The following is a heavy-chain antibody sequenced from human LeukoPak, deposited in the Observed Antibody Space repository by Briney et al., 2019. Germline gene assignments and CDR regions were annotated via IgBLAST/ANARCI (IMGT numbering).Heavy chain of an antibody. CDR3: ARSDYGGDPTYDAFDI. CDR1: GGSMSNYY. J-gene: IGHJ3*02. Sequence: PSETLSLTCTVSGGSMSNYYWGWIRQPAEKGLEWIGRLHPTGSTNYNPSLKSRVTMSQDTSKKQFSLKLTSVTAADTAVYYCARSDYGGDPTYDAFDIWGQGTMVTVSS. D-gene: IGHD4-17*01. V-gene: IGHV4-4*07. CDR2: LHPTGST.